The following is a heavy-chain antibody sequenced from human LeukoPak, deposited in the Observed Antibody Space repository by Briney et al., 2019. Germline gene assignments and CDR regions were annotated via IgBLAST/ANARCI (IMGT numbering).Heavy chain of an antibody. CDR1: GGSFSGYY. Sequence: KPSETLSLTCAVYGGSFSGYYWSWIRQPPGKGLEWIGEINHSGRTNYNPSLKRRVTISVDTSKNQFSLKLSSVTAADTAVYYCARLVAYYGSGSPGDYWGQGTLVTVSS. J-gene: IGHJ4*02. V-gene: IGHV4-34*01. CDR3: ARLVAYYGSGSPGDY. CDR2: INHSGRT. D-gene: IGHD3-10*01.